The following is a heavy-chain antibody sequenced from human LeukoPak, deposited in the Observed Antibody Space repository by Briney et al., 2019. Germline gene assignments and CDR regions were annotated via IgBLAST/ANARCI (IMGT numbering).Heavy chain of an antibody. CDR3: ATVGYDFWSGYPYYFDY. CDR2: VDPEDGET. Sequence: ATVTISCKASGYTFTDYYMHWVQQAPGKGLEWMGRVDPEDGETIYAEKFQGRVTITADTSTDTAYMELSSLRSEDTAVYYCATVGYDFWSGYPYYFDYWGQGTLVTVSS. J-gene: IGHJ4*02. CDR1: GYTFTDYY. V-gene: IGHV1-69-2*01. D-gene: IGHD3-3*01.